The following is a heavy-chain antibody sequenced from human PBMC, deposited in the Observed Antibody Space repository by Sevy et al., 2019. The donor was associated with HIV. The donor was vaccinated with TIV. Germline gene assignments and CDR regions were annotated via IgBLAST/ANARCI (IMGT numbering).Heavy chain of an antibody. CDR1: GYSFTSYW. CDR2: IYPGDSDT. V-gene: IGHV5-51*01. J-gene: IGHJ6*02. Sequence: GQSLKISCKGSGYSFTSYWIGWVRQMPGKGLEWMGIIYPGDSDTRYSPSFQGQVTISADKSINTAYLQWSSLMASDTAMYYCARQDPSYYYGMDVWGQGTPVAVSS. CDR3: ARQDPSYYYGMDV.